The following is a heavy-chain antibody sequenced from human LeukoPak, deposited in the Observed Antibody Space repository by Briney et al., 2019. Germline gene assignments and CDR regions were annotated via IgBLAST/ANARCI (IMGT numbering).Heavy chain of an antibody. Sequence: GGSLRLSCAASGFTFSSYSMNWVRQAPGKGLEWVSYISSSSSTIYYADSVKGRFTISRDNAKNSLYLQMNSLRAEDTAVYYCARLYSSGWLLPDYWGQGTLVTVSS. D-gene: IGHD6-19*01. CDR1: GFTFSSYS. V-gene: IGHV3-48*01. J-gene: IGHJ4*02. CDR2: ISSSSSTI. CDR3: ARLYSSGWLLPDY.